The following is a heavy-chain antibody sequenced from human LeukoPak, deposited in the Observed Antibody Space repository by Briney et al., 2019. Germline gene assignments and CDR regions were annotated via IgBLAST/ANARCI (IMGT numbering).Heavy chain of an antibody. Sequence: GGSLRLSCAASGFTFSSYAMSWVRQAPGKGLEWVSAISGSGGSTYYADSVKGRFTISRDNSKNTLYLQMNSLRAEDTAVYYCARARDPYYYGSGSYYPFDYWGQGTLVTVSS. D-gene: IGHD3-10*01. CDR1: GFTFSSYA. CDR3: ARARDPYYYGSGSYYPFDY. V-gene: IGHV3-23*01. J-gene: IGHJ4*02. CDR2: ISGSGGST.